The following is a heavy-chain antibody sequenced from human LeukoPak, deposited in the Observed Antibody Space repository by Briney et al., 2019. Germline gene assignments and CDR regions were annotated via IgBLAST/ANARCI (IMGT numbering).Heavy chain of an antibody. J-gene: IGHJ6*02. CDR1: GFTFSETW. V-gene: IGHV3-7*01. CDR2: IKDDGGET. D-gene: IGHD7-27*01. CDR3: ATYSNWVAVDV. Sequence: GGSLRLSCAASGFTFSETWMSWVRQAPGKGLEWVAAIKDDGGETDYVDSVKGRFTISRDNAKNSLYLQMNSLTVEDTAVYYCATYSNWVAVDVWGQGITVSVSS.